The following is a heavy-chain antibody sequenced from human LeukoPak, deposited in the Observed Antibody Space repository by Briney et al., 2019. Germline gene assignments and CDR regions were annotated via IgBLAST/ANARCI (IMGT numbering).Heavy chain of an antibody. V-gene: IGHV1-46*01. CDR3: ARQQWPGFDWFDP. CDR1: GYTFTSYY. D-gene: IGHD6-19*01. Sequence: ASVKVSCKASGYTFTSYYMHWVRQAPRQGLEWMGIINPSGGSTSYAQKFQGRVTMTRDTSTSTVYMELSSLRSEDTAVYYCARQQWPGFDWFDPWGQGTLVTVSS. J-gene: IGHJ5*02. CDR2: INPSGGST.